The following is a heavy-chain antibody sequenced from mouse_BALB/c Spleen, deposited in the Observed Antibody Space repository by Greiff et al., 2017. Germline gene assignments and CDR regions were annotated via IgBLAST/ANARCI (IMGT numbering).Heavy chain of an antibody. CDR1: GYTFTDYE. CDR2: IDPETGGT. J-gene: IGHJ3*01. Sequence: VKLMESGAELVRPGASVTLSCKASGYTFTDYEMHWVKQTPVHGLEWIGAIDPETGGTAYNQKFKGKATLTADKSSSTAYMELRSLTSEDSAVYYCTRGDYGKEFAYWGQGTLVTVSA. D-gene: IGHD2-1*01. V-gene: IGHV1-15*01. CDR3: TRGDYGKEFAY.